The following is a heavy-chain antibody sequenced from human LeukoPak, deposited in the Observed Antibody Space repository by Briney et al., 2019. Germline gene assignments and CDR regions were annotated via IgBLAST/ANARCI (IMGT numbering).Heavy chain of an antibody. CDR3: ARGRYYGSGSYSGDWFDP. CDR1: GYTFTSYD. Sequence: ASVKVSCKASGYTFTSYDINWVRQATGQGLEWMGWMNPNSGNTGYARKFQGRVTMTRNTSISTAYMELSSLRSEDTAVYYCARGRYYGSGSYSGDWFDPWGQGTLVTVSS. CDR2: MNPNSGNT. J-gene: IGHJ5*02. D-gene: IGHD3-10*01. V-gene: IGHV1-8*01.